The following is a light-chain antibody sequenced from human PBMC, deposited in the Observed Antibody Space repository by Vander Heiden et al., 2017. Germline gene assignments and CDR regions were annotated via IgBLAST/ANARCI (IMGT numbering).Light chain of an antibody. Sequence: SLLSSPPSVSAAPRQRVTISCSGSSSNIGNNAVNWYQQLPGKAPKLLIYYDDLLPSGVSDRFSGSKSGTSASLAISGLQSEDEADYYCAAWDDSLNGWVFGGGTKLTVL. CDR2: YDD. J-gene: IGLJ3*02. V-gene: IGLV1-36*01. CDR1: SSNIGNNA. CDR3: AAWDDSLNGWV.